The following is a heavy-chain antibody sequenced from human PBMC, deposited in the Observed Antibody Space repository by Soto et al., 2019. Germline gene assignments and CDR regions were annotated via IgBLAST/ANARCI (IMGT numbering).Heavy chain of an antibody. D-gene: IGHD1-20*01. CDR3: ARVVLSITRGAFDA. CDR1: GGSISSSHW. Sequence: QVQLQESGPGLVKPSGTLSLTCAVSGGSISSSHWWTWVRQSPGKGLEYIGEISHSGTSNSNPSLKSRVTLTVDRSKNHFSLTLTSVTAAATAVYYCARVVLSITRGAFDAWGQGTQVIVSS. J-gene: IGHJ3*01. V-gene: IGHV4-4*02. CDR2: ISHSGTS.